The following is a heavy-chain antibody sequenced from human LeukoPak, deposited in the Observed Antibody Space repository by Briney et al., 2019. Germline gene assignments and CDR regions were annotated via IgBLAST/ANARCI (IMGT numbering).Heavy chain of an antibody. Sequence: GGSLRLSCAASGFTFDDYGMSWVRLAPGKGLEWVSGINWNGGSTGYADSVKGRFTISRDNAKNSLYLQMNSLRAEDTALYYCAREARSAATRTYYFDYWGQGTLVTVSS. CDR1: GFTFDDYG. J-gene: IGHJ4*02. V-gene: IGHV3-20*04. CDR3: AREARSAATRTYYFDY. D-gene: IGHD2-15*01. CDR2: INWNGGST.